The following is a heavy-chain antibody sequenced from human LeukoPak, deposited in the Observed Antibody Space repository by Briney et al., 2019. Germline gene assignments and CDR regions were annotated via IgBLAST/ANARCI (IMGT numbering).Heavy chain of an antibody. V-gene: IGHV3-53*01. CDR1: EFTVSSNY. CDR3: ARGDSSGYAFDY. J-gene: IGHJ4*02. CDR2: ISSGGNT. Sequence: GGSLRLSCAASEFTVSSNYMTWVRQAPGKGLEWVSIISSGGNTYYADSVKGRFTISRDISKHTLYLQMNSLRAEDTAVYYYARGDSSGYAFDYWGQGTLVTVSS. D-gene: IGHD3-22*01.